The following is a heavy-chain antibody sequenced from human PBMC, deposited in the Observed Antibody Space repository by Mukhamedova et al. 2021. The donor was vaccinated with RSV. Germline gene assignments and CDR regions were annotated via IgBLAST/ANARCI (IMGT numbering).Heavy chain of an antibody. J-gene: IGHJ6*02. CDR3: ARANYYYYGMDV. Sequence: SSGINAEYMGRQPPGKGLEWIGYIYYSGSTNYNPSLKSRVTISVDTSKNQFSLKLSSVTAADTAVYYCARANYYYYGMDVRGQGTTVTVSS. V-gene: IGHV4-61*01. CDR2: IYYSGST. CDR1: SSGINA.